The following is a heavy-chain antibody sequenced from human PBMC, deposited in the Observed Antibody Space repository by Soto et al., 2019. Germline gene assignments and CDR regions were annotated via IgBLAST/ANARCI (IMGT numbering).Heavy chain of an antibody. J-gene: IGHJ5*02. D-gene: IGHD3-3*01. V-gene: IGHV3-23*01. CDR1: GFTFRSYA. Sequence: EVHLLESGGGLVQPGGSLRLSCSASGFTFRSYAMSWVRQAPGKGLEWVSGISGGGSDTYYSDSVRGRFTISRDNSKNTLYLQMNSLGVEDSAVYFCAKDDSLEWFFPLDAWGQGTLVTVSS. CDR2: ISGGGSDT. CDR3: AKDDSLEWFFPLDA.